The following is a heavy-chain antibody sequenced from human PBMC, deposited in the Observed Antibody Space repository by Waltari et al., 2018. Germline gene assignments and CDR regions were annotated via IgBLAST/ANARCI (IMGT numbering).Heavy chain of an antibody. CDR2: VSAEEGEA. CDR3: ATVTTVTPPFDY. D-gene: IGHD4-17*01. J-gene: IGHJ4*02. Sequence: EVQLVQSGAEVKKPGATVNISCKVSGYTFTDYYMHSVQQAPGKGLEWMGLVSAEEGEAINAEKFQGRVTITTDTSTDTAYMELSSLRSEDTAVYYCATVTTVTPPFDYWGQGTLVTVSS. CDR1: GYTFTDYY. V-gene: IGHV1-69-2*01.